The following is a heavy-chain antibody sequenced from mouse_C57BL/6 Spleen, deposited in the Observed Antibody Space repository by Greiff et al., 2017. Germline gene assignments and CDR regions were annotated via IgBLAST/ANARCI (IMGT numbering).Heavy chain of an antibody. J-gene: IGHJ3*01. CDR2: IYPRDGST. D-gene: IGHD2-4*01. CDR3: ARSGYYDYDRFAY. Sequence: QVQLKESGPELVKPGASVKLSCKASGYTFTSYDINWVKQRPGQGLEWIGWIYPRDGSTKYNEKFKGKATLTVDTSSSTAYMELHSLPSEDSAVYFCARSGYYDYDRFAYWGQGTLVTVSA. CDR1: GYTFTSYD. V-gene: IGHV1-85*01.